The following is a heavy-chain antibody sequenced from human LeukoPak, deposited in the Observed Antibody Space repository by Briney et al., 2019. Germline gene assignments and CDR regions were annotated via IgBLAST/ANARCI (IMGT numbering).Heavy chain of an antibody. D-gene: IGHD3-22*01. V-gene: IGHV4-61*02. CDR3: ARDPYDTSANDAFVI. CDR1: GGSISSGTYY. CDR2: IYTSGSA. Sequence: PSQTLSLTCTVSGGSISSGTYYWNWIRQPAGKGLEWIGRIYTSGSANYNPSLKSRVTISVDTSKNQFSLKLTSVTAADTAMYYCARDPYDTSANDAFVIWGQGTMVSVSS. J-gene: IGHJ3*02.